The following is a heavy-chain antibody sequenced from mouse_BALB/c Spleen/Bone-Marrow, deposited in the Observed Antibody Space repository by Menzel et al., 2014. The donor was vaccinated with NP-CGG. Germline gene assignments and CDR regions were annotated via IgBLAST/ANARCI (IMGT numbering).Heavy chain of an antibody. J-gene: IGHJ2*01. CDR1: GFTFSNYW. CDR2: IRLKSNNYAT. D-gene: IGHD1-1*01. V-gene: IGHV6-6*02. Sequence: EVQGVESGGGLVQPGGSMKLSCVAYGFTFSNYWMNWVRQSPEKGLEWVAEIRLKSNNYATHYAESVKGRFTISRDDSKSSVYLQMNNLRAEDTGIYYCTRSLRLFDHWGQGTTLTVSS. CDR3: TRSLRLFDH.